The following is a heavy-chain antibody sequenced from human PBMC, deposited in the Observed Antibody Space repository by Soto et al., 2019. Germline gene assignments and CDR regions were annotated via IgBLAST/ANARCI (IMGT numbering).Heavy chain of an antibody. D-gene: IGHD1-1*01. CDR3: AKVCMTYNRGCFDY. CDR1: GFTFSSYA. Sequence: EVQLLESGGGLVQPGGSLRLSCAASGFTFSSYARGWVRLAPGKGLEWVSTVSSSGGSTYYADSVKGRFTISRDNSKNTLSLQMNSRRAEDTAVYYCAKVCMTYNRGCFDYWGQGTLVTVSS. J-gene: IGHJ4*02. V-gene: IGHV3-23*01. CDR2: VSSSGGST.